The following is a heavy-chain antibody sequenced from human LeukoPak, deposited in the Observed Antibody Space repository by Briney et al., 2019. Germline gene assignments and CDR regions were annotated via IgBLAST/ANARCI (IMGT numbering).Heavy chain of an antibody. V-gene: IGHV3-30*18. Sequence: PGRSLRLSCAASGFTFSSYGMHWVRQAPGKGLEWVAVISYDGGNKYYADSVKGRFTISRDNSKNTLYLQMNSLRAEDTAVYYCAKEARVLLWFGELLSWGQGTLVTVSS. CDR2: ISYDGGNK. CDR3: AKEARVLLWFGELLS. J-gene: IGHJ4*02. CDR1: GFTFSSYG. D-gene: IGHD3-10*01.